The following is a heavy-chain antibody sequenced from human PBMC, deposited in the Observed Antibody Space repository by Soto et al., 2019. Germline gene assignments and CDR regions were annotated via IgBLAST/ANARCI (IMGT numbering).Heavy chain of an antibody. V-gene: IGHV1-69*04. D-gene: IGHD4-17*01. CDR1: GGTFSSYT. Sequence: ASVKVSCKASGGTFSSYTISWVRQAPGQGLEWMGRIIPILGIANYAQKFQGRVTITADKSTSTAYMELSSLRSEDTAVYYCARDLSGDYLPDYYYYYMDVWGKGTTVTVSS. J-gene: IGHJ6*03. CDR2: IIPILGIA. CDR3: ARDLSGDYLPDYYYYYMDV.